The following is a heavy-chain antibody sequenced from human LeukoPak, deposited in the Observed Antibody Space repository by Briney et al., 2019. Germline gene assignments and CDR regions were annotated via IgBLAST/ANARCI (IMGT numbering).Heavy chain of an antibody. D-gene: IGHD3-10*01. CDR3: ARSPRITMVRGVRAAAFDI. V-gene: IGHV4-34*01. Sequence: SETLSLTCAVYGGSFSGYYWSWIRQPPGKGLEWIGEINHSGSTNYNPSLKSRVTISVDTSKNQFSLKLSFVTAADTAVYYCARSPRITMVRGVRAAAFDIWGQGTMVTVSS. J-gene: IGHJ3*02. CDR2: INHSGST. CDR1: GGSFSGYY.